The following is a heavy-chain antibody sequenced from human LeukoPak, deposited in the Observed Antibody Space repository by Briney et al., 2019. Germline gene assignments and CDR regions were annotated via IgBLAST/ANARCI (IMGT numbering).Heavy chain of an antibody. Sequence: GASVKVSCKASGYTFTSYGISWVRQAPGQGLEWMGWISAYNGNTNYAQKLQGRVTMTTDTSTSTAYMELRSLRSDDTAVYYCAREGSESIAAVRITPDYWGQGTLVTVSS. V-gene: IGHV1-18*01. CDR2: ISAYNGNT. CDR3: AREGSESIAAVRITPDY. D-gene: IGHD6-13*01. CDR1: GYTFTSYG. J-gene: IGHJ4*02.